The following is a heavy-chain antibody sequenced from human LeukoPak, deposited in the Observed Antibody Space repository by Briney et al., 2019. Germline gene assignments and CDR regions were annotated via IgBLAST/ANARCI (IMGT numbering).Heavy chain of an antibody. V-gene: IGHV1-18*01. CDR1: GYTFTSYG. CDR3: ARTITYYYDSSGLGDAFDI. Sequence: ASVKVSCKASGYTFTSYGISWVRQAPGQGLDWMGWISAYNGNTNYAQKLQGRVTMTTDTSTSTAYMELKSLRSDDTAVYYCARTITYYYDSSGLGDAFDIWGQGTMVTVSS. J-gene: IGHJ3*02. D-gene: IGHD3-22*01. CDR2: ISAYNGNT.